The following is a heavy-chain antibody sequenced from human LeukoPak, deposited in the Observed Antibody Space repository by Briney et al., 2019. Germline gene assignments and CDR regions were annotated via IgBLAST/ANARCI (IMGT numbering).Heavy chain of an antibody. V-gene: IGHV3-11*01. Sequence: PGGSLRLSCAGSGFTFRDYYMSWIRQAPGKGLEWVSYISSSGSTIYYADSVKGRFTISRDNAKNSLYLQMNSLRAEDTAVHYCARVFGEYYYGMDVWGQGTTVTVSS. CDR3: ARVFGEYYYGMDV. CDR1: GFTFRDYY. D-gene: IGHD3-10*01. CDR2: ISSSGSTI. J-gene: IGHJ6*02.